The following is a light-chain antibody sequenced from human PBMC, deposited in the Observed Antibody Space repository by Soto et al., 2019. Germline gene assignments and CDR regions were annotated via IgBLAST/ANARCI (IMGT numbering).Light chain of an antibody. Sequence: QAVVTQPASVSGSPGQSITISCTGTSSDVGGYNYVSWYQQHPGKAPKLMIYDVSNRPSAVSNRFSGSKSGNTASLTISGLQAEDEADYYCSSYTSSSTLVVFGGGTKLTVL. J-gene: IGLJ2*01. CDR1: SSDVGGYNY. CDR2: DVS. V-gene: IGLV2-14*01. CDR3: SSYTSSSTLVV.